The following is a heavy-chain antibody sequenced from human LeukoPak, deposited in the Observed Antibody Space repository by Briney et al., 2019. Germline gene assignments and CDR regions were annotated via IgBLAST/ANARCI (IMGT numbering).Heavy chain of an antibody. CDR1: GGSISSYY. V-gene: IGHV4-4*07. J-gene: IGHJ6*03. D-gene: IGHD3-3*01. CDR2: IYTSGST. CDR3: AREEGLWSGYYYYYHYMDV. Sequence: SETLSLTCPVSGGSISSYYWSWIRQPAGKGLEWIGRIYTSGSTNYNPSLKSRVTMSVDTSKNQFSLKLSSVTAADTAVYYCAREEGLWSGYYYYYHYMDVWGKGTTVTVSS.